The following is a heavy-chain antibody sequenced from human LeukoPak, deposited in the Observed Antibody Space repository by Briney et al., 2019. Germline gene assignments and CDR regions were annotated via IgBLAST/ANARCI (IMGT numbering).Heavy chain of an antibody. V-gene: IGHV1-8*01. CDR2: MNPNSGNT. CDR3: ARFGDYRKAPADY. CDR1: GYTFTSYD. Sequence: ASVKASCKASGYTFTSYDINWVRQATGQGLEWMGWMNPNSGNTGYAQKFQGRVTMTRNTSISTAYMELSSLRSEDTAVYYCARFGDYRKAPADYWGQGTLVTVSS. J-gene: IGHJ4*02. D-gene: IGHD4-17*01.